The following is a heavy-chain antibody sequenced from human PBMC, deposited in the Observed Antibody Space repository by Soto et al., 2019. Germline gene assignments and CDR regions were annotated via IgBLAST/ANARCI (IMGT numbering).Heavy chain of an antibody. D-gene: IGHD7-27*01. CDR1: GFTFNNYA. J-gene: IGHJ3*02. V-gene: IGHV3-23*01. CDR2: ISGTGGST. Sequence: GGSLRLSCAASGFTFNNYALNWVRQAPGKGLERVSSISGTGGSTFYAGSAKGRFTISRDNSKNTLFLQMTSLRAEDTAVYYCGKGNSKWGTGDAFDIWGQGTMVTVSS. CDR3: GKGNSKWGTGDAFDI.